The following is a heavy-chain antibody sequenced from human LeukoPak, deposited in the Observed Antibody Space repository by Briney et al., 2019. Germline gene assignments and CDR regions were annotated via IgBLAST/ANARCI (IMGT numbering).Heavy chain of an antibody. J-gene: IGHJ4*02. Sequence: PGRSLRLSCAASGFTFSSYGMHWVRQAPGKGLEWVAVISYDGSNKYYADSVKGRFTISRDNSKNTLYLQMNSLRAEDTAVYYCVKERAGTTLFDYWGQGTLVTVSS. CDR2: ISYDGSNK. D-gene: IGHD1-1*01. CDR3: VKERAGTTLFDY. CDR1: GFTFSSYG. V-gene: IGHV3-30*18.